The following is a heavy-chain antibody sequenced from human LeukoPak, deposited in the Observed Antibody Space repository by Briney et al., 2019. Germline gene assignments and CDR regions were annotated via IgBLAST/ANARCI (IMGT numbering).Heavy chain of an antibody. D-gene: IGHD3-10*01. Sequence: GGSLRLSCAASGFTFSSYGMHWVRQAPGKGLEWVSSISSSSSYIYYADSVKGRFTISRDNSKNTLYLQMNSLTAEDTAVYYCAKEVRESINFDYWGQGTLVTVSS. V-gene: IGHV3-21*04. CDR3: AKEVRESINFDY. CDR1: GFTFSSYG. J-gene: IGHJ4*02. CDR2: ISSSSSYI.